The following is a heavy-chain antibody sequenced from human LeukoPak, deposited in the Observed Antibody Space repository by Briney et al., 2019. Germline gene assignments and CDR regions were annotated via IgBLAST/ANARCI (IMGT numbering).Heavy chain of an antibody. D-gene: IGHD3-22*01. CDR3: AREGYYDSSGAHAFDI. Sequence: SGTLSLTCAVSGGSISSSNWWSWVRQPPGKGLEWIGEIYHSGSTNYNPSLKSRVTISVDKSKNQFSLKLSSVTAADTAVYYCAREGYYDSSGAHAFDIWGQGTMVTVSS. J-gene: IGHJ3*02. CDR2: IYHSGST. CDR1: GGSISSSNW. V-gene: IGHV4-4*02.